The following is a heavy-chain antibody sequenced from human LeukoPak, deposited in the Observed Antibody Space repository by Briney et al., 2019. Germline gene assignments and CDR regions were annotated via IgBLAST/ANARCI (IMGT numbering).Heavy chain of an antibody. CDR3: AGTGTYNDFWSGYHFFDY. J-gene: IGHJ4*02. D-gene: IGHD3-3*01. Sequence: KSGGSLRLSCAASGFKFTDYYMNWIRQAPGKGLEWVSYISSSGSTIYYADSVKGRFTISRDNAEKSLYLQMNSLRAEDTAVYYCAGTGTYNDFWSGYHFFDYWGQGTLVTVSS. CDR1: GFKFTDYY. V-gene: IGHV3-11*04. CDR2: ISSSGSTI.